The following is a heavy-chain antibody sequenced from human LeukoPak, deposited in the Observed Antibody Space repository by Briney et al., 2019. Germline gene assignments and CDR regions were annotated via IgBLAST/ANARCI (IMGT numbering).Heavy chain of an antibody. J-gene: IGHJ4*02. CDR1: GFTFSSYW. V-gene: IGHV3-7*01. CDR2: IKQDGSEK. CDR3: AGRRYSGSSQHFDY. D-gene: IGHD1-26*01. Sequence: GGSLRLSCAASGFTFSSYWMHWVRQAPGKGLEWVANIKQDGSEKYYVDSVKGRFTISRDNAKNSLYLQMNSLRAEDTAVYYCAGRRYSGSSQHFDYWGQGTLVTVSS.